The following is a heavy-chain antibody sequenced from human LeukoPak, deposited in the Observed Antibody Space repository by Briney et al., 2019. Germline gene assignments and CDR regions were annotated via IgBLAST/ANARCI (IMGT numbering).Heavy chain of an antibody. V-gene: IGHV3-23*01. J-gene: IGHJ4*02. CDR2: ISGSGAIT. CDR3: AKRGAATDTRHFDY. CDR1: GFTFISYA. D-gene: IGHD6-13*01. Sequence: GGSLRLSCAASGFTFISYAMGWVRQAPGKGLEWVSVISGSGAITHYADSVKGRFTISRDNSKNTLYLQMNSLRGEDTAVYYCAKRGAATDTRHFDYWGQGTLVTVSS.